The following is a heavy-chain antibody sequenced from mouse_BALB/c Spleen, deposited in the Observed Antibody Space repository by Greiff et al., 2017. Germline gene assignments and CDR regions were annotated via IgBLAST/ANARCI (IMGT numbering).Heavy chain of an antibody. CDR3: ARDEIYYGSSSIAY. J-gene: IGHJ3*01. V-gene: IGHV1-7*01. Sequence: LVESGAELAKPGASVKMSCKASGYTFTSYWMHWVKQRPGQGLEWIGYINPSTGYTEYNQKFKDKATLTADKSSRTAYMQLSSLTSEDSAVYYCARDEIYYGSSSIAYWGQGTLVTVSA. D-gene: IGHD1-1*01. CDR1: GYTFTSYW. CDR2: INPSTGYT.